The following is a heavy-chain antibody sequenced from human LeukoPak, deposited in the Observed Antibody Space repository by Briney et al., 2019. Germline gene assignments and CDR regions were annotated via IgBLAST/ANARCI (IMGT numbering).Heavy chain of an antibody. D-gene: IGHD3-10*01. CDR2: INWNGGST. CDR1: GFTFSSYA. CDR3: ARVGGYYYGSGRNDY. J-gene: IGHJ4*02. V-gene: IGHV3-20*04. Sequence: GGSLRLSCAASGFTFSSYAMSWVRQAPGKGLEWVSGINWNGGSTGYADSVKGRFTISRDNAKNSLYLQMNSLRAEDTALYYCARVGGYYYGSGRNDYWGQGTLVTVSS.